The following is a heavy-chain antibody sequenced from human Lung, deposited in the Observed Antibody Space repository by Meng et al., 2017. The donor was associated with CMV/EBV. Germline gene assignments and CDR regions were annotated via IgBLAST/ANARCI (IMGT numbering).Heavy chain of an antibody. J-gene: IGHJ6*02. V-gene: IGHV4-59*01. CDR1: GGSFSSYY. CDR3: ARGNYYYGLDV. CDR2: VYYSGTT. Sequence: GSLRLSCTISGGSFSSYYCSWIRQSPGKGLEWIGYVYYSGTTNYNPSFKSRIYISIDTSKNQFSLELSSVTAADTAVYYCARGNYYYGLDVWGQGTTVTVFS.